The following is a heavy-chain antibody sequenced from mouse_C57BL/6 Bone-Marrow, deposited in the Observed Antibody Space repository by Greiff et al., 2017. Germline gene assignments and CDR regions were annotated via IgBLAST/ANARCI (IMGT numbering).Heavy chain of an antibody. CDR2: IDPSDSET. V-gene: IGHV1-52*01. CDR1: GYTFTSYW. Sequence: QVQLKQPGAELVRPGSSVKLSCKASGYTFTSYWMHWVKQRPIQGLEWIGNIDPSDSETHYNQKFKDKATLTVDKSSSTAYMQLSSLTSEDSAVFYGARWATDGNYFDYWGQGTTLTVSS. J-gene: IGHJ2*01. CDR3: ARWATDGNYFDY. D-gene: IGHD2-3*01.